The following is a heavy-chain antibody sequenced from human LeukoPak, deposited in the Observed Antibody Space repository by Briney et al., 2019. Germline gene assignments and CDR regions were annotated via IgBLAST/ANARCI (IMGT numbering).Heavy chain of an antibody. J-gene: IGHJ5*02. CDR3: TRDRSWFGELYSNWFDP. Sequence: PGRSLRLSXTASGFTFGDYAMSWFRQAPGKGLEWVGFIRSKAYGGTTEYAASVKGRFTISGDDSKSIAYLQMNSLKTEDTAVYYCTRDRSWFGELYSNWFDPWGQGTLVTVSS. V-gene: IGHV3-49*03. CDR2: IRSKAYGGTT. D-gene: IGHD3-10*01. CDR1: GFTFGDYA.